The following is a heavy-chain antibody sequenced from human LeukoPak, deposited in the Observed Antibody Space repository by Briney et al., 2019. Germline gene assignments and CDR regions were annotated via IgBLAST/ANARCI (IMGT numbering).Heavy chain of an antibody. Sequence: SQTLSLTCAISGDSVSSNNAAWNWIRQSPSRGLEWLGKTYYRSKWYNDYALSVKSRISINPDTSKNQFSLQLNSVTPEDTAVYYCAREGPNPNHLRQPWSFDYWGQGTLVTVSS. CDR3: AREGPNPNHLRQPWSFDY. V-gene: IGHV6-1*01. CDR1: GDSVSSNNAA. J-gene: IGHJ4*02. CDR2: TYYRSKWYN. D-gene: IGHD1-14*01.